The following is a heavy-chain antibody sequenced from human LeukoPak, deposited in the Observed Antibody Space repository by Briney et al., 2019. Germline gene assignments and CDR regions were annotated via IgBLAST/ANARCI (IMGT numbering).Heavy chain of an antibody. Sequence: GGSLRLSCAASGFIFRTYWMSWVRQAPGKGLEWVANIKQDGSEKYYVDSVKGRFTISRDNAKNLLYLQMNSLRAEDTAVYYCARDLACSSTSCYPSFDYWGQGTLVTVSS. V-gene: IGHV3-7*04. J-gene: IGHJ4*02. D-gene: IGHD2-2*01. CDR3: ARDLACSSTSCYPSFDY. CDR2: IKQDGSEK. CDR1: GFIFRTYW.